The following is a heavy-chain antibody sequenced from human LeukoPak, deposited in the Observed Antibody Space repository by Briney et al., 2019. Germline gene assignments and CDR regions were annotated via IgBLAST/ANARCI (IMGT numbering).Heavy chain of an antibody. Sequence: GGSLRLSCSACGVIFSIHVMHYLRQAPGKGLEYVSGISPNGGSTYYSDSVKGRFTISRDNSKKTVYLQMSSLRAEDTAVDHCGKVVLHQLRWPEGFDIWGQGTMVTVSS. CDR3: GKVVLHQLRWPEGFDI. J-gene: IGHJ3*02. CDR1: GVIFSIHV. CDR2: ISPNGGST. D-gene: IGHD3-10*01. V-gene: IGHV3-64D*06.